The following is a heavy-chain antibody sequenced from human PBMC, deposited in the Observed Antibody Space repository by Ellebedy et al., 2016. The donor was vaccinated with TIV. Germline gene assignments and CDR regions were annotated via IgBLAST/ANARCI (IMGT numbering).Heavy chain of an antibody. J-gene: IGHJ6*02. V-gene: IGHV1-2*02. CDR3: ARVIRGSSGMDV. CDR2: INPDSGST. D-gene: IGHD2-2*01. CDR1: GYTFTANY. Sequence: ASVKISCKASGYTFTANYVHWVRQVPGQGLEWMGWINPDSGSTNFAQKFQGRVSMTRDASINTAYMQLTWLQSDDTAVYYCARVIRGSSGMDVWGQGTTVTVS.